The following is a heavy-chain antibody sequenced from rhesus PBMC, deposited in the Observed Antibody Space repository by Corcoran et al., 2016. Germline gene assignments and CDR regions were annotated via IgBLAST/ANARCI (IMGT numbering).Heavy chain of an antibody. D-gene: IGHD6-25*01. CDR1: GYSISSGYA. Sequence: QVQLQESGPGVVKPSATLSLTCAVSGYSISSGYAWSWIRQPPGKGLEWIWYIYGSRGSTNYNPSLKNRVIISKDTSKNQFSLKLSAVTAADTAVYYCARGSSGSWNVLDYWGQGVLVTVSS. CDR3: ARGSSGSWNVLDY. V-gene: IGHV4-76*01. J-gene: IGHJ4*01. CDR2: IYGSRGST.